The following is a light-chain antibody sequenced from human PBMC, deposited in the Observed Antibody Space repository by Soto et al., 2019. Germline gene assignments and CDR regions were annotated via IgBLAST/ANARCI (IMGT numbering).Light chain of an antibody. CDR1: QSVNSW. V-gene: IGKV1-5*03. CDR3: QQYNSYSRT. Sequence: DIQMTQSPSTLSASLGDRVTITCRASQSVNSWLAWYQQKPGKAPKLLIYKASSLESGVPSRFSGSGSVTEYTLTISSLQPDDFATYYCQQYNSYSRTFGQGTKVDIK. J-gene: IGKJ1*01. CDR2: KAS.